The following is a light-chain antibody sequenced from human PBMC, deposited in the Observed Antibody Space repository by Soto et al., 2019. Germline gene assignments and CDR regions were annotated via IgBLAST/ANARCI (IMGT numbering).Light chain of an antibody. V-gene: IGKV3-15*01. CDR3: QQYGDWPPWT. Sequence: EIVMTQSPATLSVSPGERATLSCRASQSVSSNLAWYQQKPGQPPRLLIYRASTRATGIPARFSGSGSGTEFTPTISSLQSEDFAVYFCQQYGDWPPWTFGQGTKVEIK. CDR2: RAS. J-gene: IGKJ1*01. CDR1: QSVSSN.